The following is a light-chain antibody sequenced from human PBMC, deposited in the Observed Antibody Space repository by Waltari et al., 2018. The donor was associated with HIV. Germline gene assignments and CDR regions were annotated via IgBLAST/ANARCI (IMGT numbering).Light chain of an antibody. J-gene: IGKJ1*01. Sequence: ELVMTQSPATLSVSPGGRATLSSRAGPRVSNSLVWYQQRPGQAPRLLIYGASTRATGIPGRFSGSGSGTEFTLTINSLQSEDFAVYYCQQYNSWPRTFGQGTKVEVK. CDR3: QQYNSWPRT. CDR2: GAS. CDR1: PRVSNS. V-gene: IGKV3-15*01.